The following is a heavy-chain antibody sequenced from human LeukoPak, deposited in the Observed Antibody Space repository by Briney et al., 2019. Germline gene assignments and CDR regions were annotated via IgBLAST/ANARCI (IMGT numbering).Heavy chain of an antibody. D-gene: IGHD1-1*01. J-gene: IGHJ5*02. Sequence: PSETLSLTCSVSGGFISKYCWSWIRLAPGKGLEWIGNTFYRGSSNYNPSLKSRVTISVDTSKNQFSLKLSSVTAADTAVYYCARDRLQLQSWGQGTLVTVSS. CDR3: ARDRLQLQS. CDR2: TFYRGSS. CDR1: GGFISKYC. V-gene: IGHV4-59*01.